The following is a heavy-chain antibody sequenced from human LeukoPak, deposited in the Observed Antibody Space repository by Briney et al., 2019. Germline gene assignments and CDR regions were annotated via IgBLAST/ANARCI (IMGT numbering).Heavy chain of an antibody. CDR2: ISAGGGST. D-gene: IGHD6-13*01. CDR1: GLTFSDYS. Sequence: GGSLRLSCAVSGLTFSDYSMTWVRQAPGKGLFWFSGISAGGGSTYYADCVKGRFTISRDNCRNTLYLQMNSLSAEDTAVYYCAKDAAGPEYWGQGTLVTVSS. CDR3: AKDAAGPEY. V-gene: IGHV3-23*01. J-gene: IGHJ4*02.